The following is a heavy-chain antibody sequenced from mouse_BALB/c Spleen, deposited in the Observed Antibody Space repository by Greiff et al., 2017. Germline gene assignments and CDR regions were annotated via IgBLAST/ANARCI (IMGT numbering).Heavy chain of an antibody. V-gene: IGHV5-9*03. D-gene: IGHD1-1*01. J-gene: IGHJ1*01. CDR2: ISSGGGNT. CDR3: ARLELRYWYFDV. Sequence: EVKVVESGGGLVKPGGSLKLSCAASGFTFSSYTMSWVRQTPEKRLEWVATISSGGGNTYYPDSVKGRFTISRDNAKNNLYLQMSSLRSEDTALYYCARLELRYWYFDVWGAGTTVTVSS. CDR1: GFTFSSYT.